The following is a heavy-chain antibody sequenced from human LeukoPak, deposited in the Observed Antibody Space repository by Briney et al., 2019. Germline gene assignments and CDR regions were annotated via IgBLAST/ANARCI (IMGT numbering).Heavy chain of an antibody. Sequence: GESLKISCKGSGYIFTSYWIGWVRQMPGKGLEWMGIIYPGDSDTRYSPSFQGQVTISADKSISTAYLQWSSLKASDTAMYYCARHGSGSYYTYYYYGMDVWGQGTTVTVSS. D-gene: IGHD3-10*01. V-gene: IGHV5-51*01. J-gene: IGHJ6*02. CDR2: IYPGDSDT. CDR3: ARHGSGSYYTYYYYGMDV. CDR1: GYIFTSYW.